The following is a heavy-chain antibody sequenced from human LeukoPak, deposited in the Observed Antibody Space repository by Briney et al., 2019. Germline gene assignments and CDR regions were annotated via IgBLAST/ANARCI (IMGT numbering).Heavy chain of an antibody. CDR2: ISSSGSTI. Sequence: GGSLRLSCAASGFTFGAYALHWVRRSPGKGLEWVSYISSSGSTIYYADSVKGRFTISRDNSKNTLFLQLNSLRAEDTAVYYYAKSIASAGDYWGQGTLVTVSS. V-gene: IGHV3-48*01. J-gene: IGHJ4*02. D-gene: IGHD6-13*01. CDR3: AKSIASAGDY. CDR1: GFTFGAYA.